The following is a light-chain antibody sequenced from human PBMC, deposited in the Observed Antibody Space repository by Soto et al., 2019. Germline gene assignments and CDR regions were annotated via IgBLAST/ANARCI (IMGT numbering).Light chain of an antibody. CDR2: GTS. CDR3: QQYNNWPRT. Sequence: EVVFTQSPGTLSLSPGETATLSFXXSQSVGSNYLAWYQQKPGQAPRLVIYGTSNRATGTPDRFSGSGSGTDFTLTISRLEPEDFAVYYCQQYNNWPRTFGQGTKVDI. J-gene: IGKJ1*01. CDR1: QSVGSNY. V-gene: IGKV3-20*01.